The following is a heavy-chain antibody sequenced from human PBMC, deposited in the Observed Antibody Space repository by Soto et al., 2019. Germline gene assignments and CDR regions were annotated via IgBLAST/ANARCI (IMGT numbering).Heavy chain of an antibody. CDR3: ARDHGAYGMDV. V-gene: IGHV3-49*03. J-gene: IGHJ6*02. Sequence: GGFLRLSCTASGFTFGDYALGWFRQAPGMGLEWLGLIGSETYGATTQYAASVRGRFTISRDDSKSIAYLQMNSLKTEDTAVYYCARDHGAYGMDVWGPGTTVTVSS. D-gene: IGHD3-10*01. CDR2: IGSETYGATT. CDR1: GFTFGDYA.